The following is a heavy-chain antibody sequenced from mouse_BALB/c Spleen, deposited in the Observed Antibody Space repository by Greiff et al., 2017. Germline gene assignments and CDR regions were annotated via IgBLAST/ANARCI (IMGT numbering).Heavy chain of an antibody. CDR1: GFTFSSYA. V-gene: IGHV5-9-3*01. Sequence: EVKLVESGGGLVKPGGSLKLSCAASGFTFSSYAMSWVRQTPEKRLEWVATISSGGSYTYYPDSVKGRFTISRDNAKNTLYLQMSSLRSEDTAMYYCASPDEAFAYWGQGTLVTVSA. J-gene: IGHJ3*01. CDR2: ISSGGSYT. CDR3: ASPDEAFAY.